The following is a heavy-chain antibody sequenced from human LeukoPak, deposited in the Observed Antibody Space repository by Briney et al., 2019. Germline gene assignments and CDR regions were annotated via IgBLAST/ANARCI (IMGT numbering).Heavy chain of an antibody. D-gene: IGHD5-12*01. CDR3: ARVGYSGYDYDY. CDR2: ISGSGDST. J-gene: IGHJ4*02. Sequence: GSLRLSCEASGFTFSSYAMSWVRQAPGKGLEWVSVISGSGDSTYYADSVEGRCTISRDNSKDALYLQMNSLRAEDTAVYYCARVGYSGYDYDYWGQGTLVTVSS. V-gene: IGHV3-23*01. CDR1: GFTFSSYA.